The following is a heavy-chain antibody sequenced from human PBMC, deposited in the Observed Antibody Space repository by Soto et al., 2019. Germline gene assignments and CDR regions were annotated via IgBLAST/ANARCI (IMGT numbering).Heavy chain of an antibody. V-gene: IGHV3-23*01. D-gene: IGHD2-8*02. CDR3: AKDMTGGTCFDN. Sequence: EVQLLESGGDLVQPGGSLRLSCAASGFTFGTYAMSWVRQAPGKGLEWVSGISGSGGSAFYADSVKGRFTISRDNSKNTLYLKMNSLRAEDTALYYCAKDMTGGTCFDNWGQGTLVTVSS. CDR2: ISGSGGSA. J-gene: IGHJ4*02. CDR1: GFTFGTYA.